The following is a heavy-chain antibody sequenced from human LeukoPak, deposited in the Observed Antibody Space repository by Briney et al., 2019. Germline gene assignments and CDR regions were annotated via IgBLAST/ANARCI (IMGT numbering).Heavy chain of an antibody. J-gene: IGHJ6*03. V-gene: IGHV4-4*07. Sequence: NPSDTLSLTCTVPGGSISGYYWSWIRQPAPQGLQWIGRIYTSESTNYNPSLKSRVTMSVDTSKNQFSLKLSSVTAADTAVYYCARESPASTSRLMDVWGKGTTVTVSS. CDR2: IYTSEST. D-gene: IGHD2-2*01. CDR1: GGSISGYY. CDR3: ARESPASTSRLMDV.